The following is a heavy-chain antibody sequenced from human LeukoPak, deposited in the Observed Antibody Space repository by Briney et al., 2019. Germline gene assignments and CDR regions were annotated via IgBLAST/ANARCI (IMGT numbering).Heavy chain of an antibody. CDR1: GFTFSRHW. J-gene: IGHJ5*02. V-gene: IGHV3-7*03. Sequence: GGSLRLSCAASGFTFSRHWMSWVRQASGKGLEWVATIKQEGSEHYYVDSVKGRFTISRDYSKNTLYLQMNSLRTEETAVYYCAKGPAMVRGTFDPWGQGTLVTVSS. CDR2: IKQEGSEH. CDR3: AKGPAMVRGTFDP. D-gene: IGHD3-10*01.